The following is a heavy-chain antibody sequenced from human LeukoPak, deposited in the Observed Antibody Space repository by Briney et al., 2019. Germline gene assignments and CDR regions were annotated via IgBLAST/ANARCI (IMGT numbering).Heavy chain of an antibody. V-gene: IGHV3-23*01. CDR2: ISGSGGST. CDR3: AKDRRPAAINWFDP. D-gene: IGHD2-2*01. Sequence: PGGSLRLSCAASGFTFSNAWMSSVRQAPGKGLEWVSAISGSGGSTYYADSVKGRFTISRDNSKNTLYLQMNSLRAEDTAVYYCAKDRRPAAINWFDPWGQGTLVTVSS. J-gene: IGHJ5*02. CDR1: GFTFSNAW.